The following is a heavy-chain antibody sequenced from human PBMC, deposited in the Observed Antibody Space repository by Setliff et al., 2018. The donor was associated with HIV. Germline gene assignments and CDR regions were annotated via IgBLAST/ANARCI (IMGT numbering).Heavy chain of an antibody. CDR2: INPNSGVS. V-gene: IGHV1-2*02. Sequence: GASVKVSCKASATFTNVDIHWLRRATGQGLEWMGWINPNSGVSGYGQKFQGRVTMTQDTSFTTAYLELSRLGSDDTAVYYCAADNYNCNSFDSWGQGSLVTVSS. CDR3: AADNYNCNSFDS. CDR1: ATFTNVD. D-gene: IGHD3-3*01. J-gene: IGHJ4*02.